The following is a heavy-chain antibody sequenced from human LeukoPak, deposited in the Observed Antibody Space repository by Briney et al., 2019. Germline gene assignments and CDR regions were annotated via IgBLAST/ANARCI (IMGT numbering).Heavy chain of an antibody. CDR1: GFTFDDYA. J-gene: IGHJ4*02. Sequence: GGSLRLSCAASGFTFDDYAMHWVRQAPGKGLEWVSGISWNSGSVGYADSVKGRFTISRDNAKNSLYLQMNSLRAEDTALYYCAKPSGGSSAFDYWGQGTLVTVSS. CDR2: ISWNSGSV. D-gene: IGHD6-25*01. V-gene: IGHV3-9*01. CDR3: AKPSGGSSAFDY.